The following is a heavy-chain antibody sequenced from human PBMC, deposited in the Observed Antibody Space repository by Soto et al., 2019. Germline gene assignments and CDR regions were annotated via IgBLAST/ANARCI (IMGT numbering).Heavy chain of an antibody. CDR3: ARGAYVHQYYYMDV. CDR2: IGTAGDT. CDR1: GFTFSSYD. J-gene: IGHJ6*03. V-gene: IGHV3-13*01. D-gene: IGHD3-16*01. Sequence: GGSPRLSCAASGFTFSSYDMHWVRQATGKGLEWVSAIGTAGDTYYPGSVKGRFTISRENAKNSLYLQMNSLRAGDTAVYYCARGAYVHQYYYMDVWGKGTTVTVSS.